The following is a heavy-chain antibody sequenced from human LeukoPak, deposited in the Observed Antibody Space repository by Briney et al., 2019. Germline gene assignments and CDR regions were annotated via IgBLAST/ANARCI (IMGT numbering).Heavy chain of an antibody. Sequence: GGSLRLSCAASGFTFSSYAMSWVRQAPGKGLEWVSTISDSGDSTYYADSVKGRLTISRDNSKNTLFLQMNSLRADDTAVYYCAKPPLYCTNGVCYTNYYYGMDVWGQGTTVTVSS. CDR2: ISDSGDST. CDR3: AKPPLYCTNGVCYTNYYYGMDV. V-gene: IGHV3-23*01. J-gene: IGHJ6*02. CDR1: GFTFSSYA. D-gene: IGHD2-8*01.